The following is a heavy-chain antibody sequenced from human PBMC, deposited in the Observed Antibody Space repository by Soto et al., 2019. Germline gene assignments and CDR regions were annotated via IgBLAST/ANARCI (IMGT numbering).Heavy chain of an antibody. J-gene: IGHJ6*02. CDR2: IYPGDSDT. CDR3: ATTTTVTSPYYYYGMDV. V-gene: IGHV5-51*01. Sequence: PGESLKISCKGSGYSFTSYWIGWVRQMPGKGLEWMGIIYPGDSDTRYSPSFQGQVTISADKSISTAYLQWSSLKASDTAMYYCATTTTVTSPYYYYGMDVWGQGTTVTVSS. D-gene: IGHD4-17*01. CDR1: GYSFTSYW.